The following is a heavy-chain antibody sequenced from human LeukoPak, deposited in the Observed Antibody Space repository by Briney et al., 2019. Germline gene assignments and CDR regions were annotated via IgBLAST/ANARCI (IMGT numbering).Heavy chain of an antibody. CDR2: IRSKANSYAT. Sequence: GGSLRLSCEASGFTFSSYAMHWVRQASGKGLEWVGRIRSKANSYATVYAASVKGTFTIYRDYSMNMAYLQMNRLKTEDTAVYYCTVTSSSITVAHYWGQETLVTVSS. J-gene: IGHJ4*02. V-gene: IGHV3-73*01. CDR1: GFTFSSYA. CDR3: TVTSSSITVAHY. D-gene: IGHD6-19*01.